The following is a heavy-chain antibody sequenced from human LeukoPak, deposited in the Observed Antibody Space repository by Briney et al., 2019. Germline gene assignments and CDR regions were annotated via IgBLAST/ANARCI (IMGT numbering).Heavy chain of an antibody. CDR3: ATSPLWGYAFDI. V-gene: IGHV3-21*01. J-gene: IGHJ3*02. CDR2: ISGSSTYI. CDR1: GFTFSSYS. D-gene: IGHD2/OR15-2a*01. Sequence: GGSLRLSCAASGFTFSSYSMNWVRQAPGKGLEWVSSISGSSTYIFYADSVKGRFTISRDNAKNSLYLQMNSLRAEDTAVYYCATSPLWGYAFDIWGQGTMVTASS.